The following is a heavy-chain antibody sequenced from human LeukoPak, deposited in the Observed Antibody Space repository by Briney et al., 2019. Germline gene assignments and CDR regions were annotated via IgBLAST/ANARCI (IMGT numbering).Heavy chain of an antibody. CDR2: ISAYNGNT. J-gene: IGHJ6*03. Sequence: ASVTVSCKASGYTFTSCGISWVRQAPGQGLEWMGWISAYNGNTNYAQKLQGRVTMTTDTSTSTAYMELRSLRSDDTAVYYCARNYDFWSGYYYYMDVWGKGTTVTVSS. V-gene: IGHV1-18*01. CDR3: ARNYDFWSGYYYYMDV. D-gene: IGHD3-3*01. CDR1: GYTFTSCG.